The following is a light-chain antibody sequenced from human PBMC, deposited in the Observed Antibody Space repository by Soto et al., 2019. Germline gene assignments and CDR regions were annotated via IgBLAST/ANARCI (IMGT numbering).Light chain of an antibody. CDR2: DAS. CDR1: QSINNY. Sequence: EVVLTQSPATLSLSPGERATLSCRASQSINNYLAWYQQRPGQAPRLLIYDASNRATGIPARLSGSGSGTDFTLTISSLEPEDFAVYYCQQRSNWPPRLTFGGGTKVEIK. J-gene: IGKJ4*01. CDR3: QQRSNWPPRLT. V-gene: IGKV3-11*01.